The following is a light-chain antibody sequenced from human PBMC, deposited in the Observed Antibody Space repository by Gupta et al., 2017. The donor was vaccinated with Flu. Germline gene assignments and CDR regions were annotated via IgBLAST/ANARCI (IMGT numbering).Light chain of an antibody. CDR2: AAS. V-gene: IGKV1-27*01. J-gene: IGKJ1*01. CDR1: QGISNF. Sequence: DIQMTQSPSSLSASVGDKVTITCRASQGISNFLAWYQQKPGKAPKLLIYAASTLHSGVPPRFSGSGSGTDFSLTISSLQPEDVATYYCQKYNSAPQTFGQGTKVEIK. CDR3: QKYNSAPQT.